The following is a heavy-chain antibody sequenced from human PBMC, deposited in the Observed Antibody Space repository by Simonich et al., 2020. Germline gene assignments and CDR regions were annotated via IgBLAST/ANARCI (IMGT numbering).Heavy chain of an antibody. CDR1: GYTFTGYY. CDR2: SNPHKGGT. Sequence: QVQLVQSGAEVKKPGASVKGSCKASGYTFTGYYMHWVRQAPGQGLGWVGGSNPHKGGTNEAQKLQGSGTMTRDTSISTAYMGLSRLRSDDTAVYYCARGPRWTGDDAFDIWGQGTMVTVSS. CDR3: ARGPRWTGDDAFDI. J-gene: IGHJ3*02. V-gene: IGHV1-2*02. D-gene: IGHD7-27*01.